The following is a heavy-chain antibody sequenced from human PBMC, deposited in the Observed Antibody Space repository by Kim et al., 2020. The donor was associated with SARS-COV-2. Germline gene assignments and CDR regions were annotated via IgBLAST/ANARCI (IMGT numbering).Heavy chain of an antibody. V-gene: IGHV1-46*01. CDR1: GYTFTSYY. J-gene: IGHJ5*02. D-gene: IGHD3-3*01. CDR3: ARAPLRFLEWVPGWFDP. CDR2: INPSGGST. Sequence: ASVKVSCKASGYTFTSYYMHWVRQAPGQGLEWMGIINPSGGSTSYAQKFQGRVTMTRDTSTSTVYMELSSLRSEDTAVYYCARAPLRFLEWVPGWFDPWGQGTLVTVSS.